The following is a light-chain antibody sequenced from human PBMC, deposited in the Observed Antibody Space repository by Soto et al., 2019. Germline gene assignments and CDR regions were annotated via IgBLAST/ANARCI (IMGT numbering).Light chain of an antibody. V-gene: IGKV3-11*01. J-gene: IGKJ5*01. Sequence: VLTQSASAVSLSPGERATLSCRASQSVSSYLAWYQQKPGQAPRLLIYGASTRATGIPDRFSGSASGTDFTLTITPLEPEDFAVYYCQQRSNWPITFGQGTRVEIK. CDR2: GAS. CDR1: QSVSSY. CDR3: QQRSNWPIT.